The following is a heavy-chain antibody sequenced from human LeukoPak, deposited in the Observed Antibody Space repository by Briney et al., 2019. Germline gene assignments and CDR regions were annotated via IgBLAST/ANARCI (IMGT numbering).Heavy chain of an antibody. V-gene: IGHV1-2*02. CDR3: ARDITGDIVVVPAAPFDY. D-gene: IGHD2-2*01. CDR1: GYTFTGYY. Sequence: ASVKVSCKASGYTFTGYYMHWVRQAPGQGLEWMGWINPNSGGTNYAQKFQGRVTMTRDTSISTAYMELSRLRSDDTAVYYCARDITGDIVVVPAAPFDYWGQGTLVTVSS. J-gene: IGHJ4*02. CDR2: INPNSGGT.